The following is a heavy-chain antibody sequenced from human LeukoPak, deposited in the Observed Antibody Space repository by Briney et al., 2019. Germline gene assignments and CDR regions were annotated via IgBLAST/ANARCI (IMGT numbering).Heavy chain of an antibody. V-gene: IGHV3-30*02. J-gene: IGHJ4*02. Sequence: GGSLRLSCAVSGFTFSSYDMNWVRQAPGKGLEWVAFIRYDGSRKYYADSVKGRFTISRDNSKNTLYLQMNSLRAEDTAVYYCARDSGYCSSTSCPPLYWGQGTLVTVSS. CDR2: IRYDGSRK. CDR1: GFTFSSYD. D-gene: IGHD2-2*01. CDR3: ARDSGYCSSTSCPPLY.